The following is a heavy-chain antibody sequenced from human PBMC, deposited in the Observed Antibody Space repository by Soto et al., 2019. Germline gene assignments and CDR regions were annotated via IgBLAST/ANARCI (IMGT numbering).Heavy chain of an antibody. CDR2: IYYSGST. CDR3: ARFNWYFDL. Sequence: QVQLQESGPGLVKPSETLSLTCTVSGGSISSYYWSWIRQPPGKGLEWIGYIYYSGSTNYNPSLKSRFTLXVDTSKNQFSLKLSSVTAADTAVYYCARFNWYFDLWGRGTLVTVSS. CDR1: GGSISSYY. J-gene: IGHJ2*01. V-gene: IGHV4-59*08.